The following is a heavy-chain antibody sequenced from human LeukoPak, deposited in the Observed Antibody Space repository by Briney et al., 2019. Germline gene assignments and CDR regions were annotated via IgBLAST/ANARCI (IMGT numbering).Heavy chain of an antibody. CDR1: GGTFSSYA. CDR2: IIPIFGTA. Sequence: SVKVSCKASGGTFSSYAISWVRQAPGQGLEWVGGIIPIFGTANYAQKFQGRVTITADESTSTAYMELSSLRSEDTAVYYCARDLYYGSADNYYYYGMDVWGQGTTVTVSS. J-gene: IGHJ6*02. D-gene: IGHD3-10*01. CDR3: ARDLYYGSADNYYYYGMDV. V-gene: IGHV1-69*13.